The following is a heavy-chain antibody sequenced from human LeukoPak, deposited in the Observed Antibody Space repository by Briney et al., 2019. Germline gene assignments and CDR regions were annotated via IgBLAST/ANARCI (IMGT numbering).Heavy chain of an antibody. CDR1: GFTFSSFT. V-gene: IGHV3-21*01. CDR3: ARGLRNTDTFDI. CDR2: ISSTSAYK. J-gene: IGHJ3*02. Sequence: PGGSLRLSCAASGFTFSSFTMNWVRQAPGKGLEWVSSISSTSAYKYYADSVKGRFTISRDNAKDSLYLQMNSLRAGDTAVYYCARGLRNTDTFDIWGQGTMVTVSS.